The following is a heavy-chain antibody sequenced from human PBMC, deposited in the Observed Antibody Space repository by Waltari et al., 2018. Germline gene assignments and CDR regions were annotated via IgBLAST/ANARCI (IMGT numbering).Heavy chain of an antibody. CDR2: IYHSGST. CDR3: ARDHPYSSSRTFDY. D-gene: IGHD6-6*01. CDR1: GGSISSSNW. V-gene: IGHV4-4*02. Sequence: QVQLQEPGPGLVKPSQPLSLTCAVSGGSISSSNWWSCVRQPPGKGLEWIGEIYHSGSTNYNPSLKSRVTISVDKSKNQFSLKLSSVTAADTAVYYCARDHPYSSSRTFDYWGQGTLVTVSS. J-gene: IGHJ4*02.